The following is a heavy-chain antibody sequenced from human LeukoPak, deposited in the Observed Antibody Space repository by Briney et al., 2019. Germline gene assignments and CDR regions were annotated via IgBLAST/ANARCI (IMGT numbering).Heavy chain of an antibody. J-gene: IGHJ4*02. CDR1: GFTFSSYA. CDR2: IAYAGSNK. Sequence: GGSLRLSCAASGFTFSSYAMHWIRQAPGKGLEWVAVIAYAGSNKYYADSEKGRFTISGDNSNLTLYLQMNSLRADDTAVFYAAREALTDTTPLDYRFQGTLVTVSS. CDR3: AREALTDTTPLDY. V-gene: IGHV3-30*04. D-gene: IGHD1-1*01.